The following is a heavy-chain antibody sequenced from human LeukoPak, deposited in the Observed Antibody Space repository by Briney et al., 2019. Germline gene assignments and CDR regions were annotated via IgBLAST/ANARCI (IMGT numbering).Heavy chain of an antibody. CDR1: GFTFSSYS. D-gene: IGHD2-15*01. V-gene: IGHV3-21*01. J-gene: IGHJ6*02. CDR3: ARNFGGSREDYYYYGMDV. Sequence: GGSLRLSCAASGFTFSSYSMNWVRQAPGKGLEWVSSISSSSSYIYYADSVKGRFTISRDNAKNSLYLQMNSLRAEDTAVYYCARNFGGSREDYYYYGMDVWGQGTTVTVSS. CDR2: ISSSSSYI.